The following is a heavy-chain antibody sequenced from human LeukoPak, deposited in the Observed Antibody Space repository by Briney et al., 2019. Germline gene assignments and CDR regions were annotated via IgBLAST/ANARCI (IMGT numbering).Heavy chain of an antibody. CDR3: AKVRPIFGVALWAPLDY. CDR2: ISGSGDNT. Sequence: PGGSLRLSCAASGFTFITYDMTWVRQAPGRGLEWVSVISGSGDNTYYADSVKGRFTISRDNSKNTLYLQMNSLRAEDTAVYYCAKVRPIFGVALWAPLDYWGQGTLVTVSS. J-gene: IGHJ4*02. V-gene: IGHV3-23*01. D-gene: IGHD3-3*01. CDR1: GFTFITYD.